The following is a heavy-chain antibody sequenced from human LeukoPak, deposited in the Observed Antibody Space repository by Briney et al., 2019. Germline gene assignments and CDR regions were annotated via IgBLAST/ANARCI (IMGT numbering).Heavy chain of an antibody. CDR3: ARAEQWLVPDAFDI. D-gene: IGHD6-19*01. J-gene: IGHJ3*02. V-gene: IGHV4-34*01. Sequence: SETLSLTCAVYGGSFSGYYWSWIRQPPGKGLEWIGEINHSGSTNYNPPLKSRVTISVDMSKNQFSLKLSSVTAADTAVYYCARAEQWLVPDAFDIWGQGTMVTVSS. CDR1: GGSFSGYY. CDR2: INHSGST.